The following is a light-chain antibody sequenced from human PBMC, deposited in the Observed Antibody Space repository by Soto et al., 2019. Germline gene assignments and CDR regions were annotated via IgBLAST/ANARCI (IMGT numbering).Light chain of an antibody. V-gene: IGLV2-14*01. Sequence: QSALTQPASVSGSPGQSITISCTGTSSDVGGYNYVSWYQQYPGKAPKLIIYEVSNRPSGLSNRFSGFKSGNTASLTISGLQTEDEADYYYSSYTSRTTWVFGGGTKLTVL. CDR2: EVS. CDR1: SSDVGGYNY. J-gene: IGLJ3*02. CDR3: SSYTSRTTWV.